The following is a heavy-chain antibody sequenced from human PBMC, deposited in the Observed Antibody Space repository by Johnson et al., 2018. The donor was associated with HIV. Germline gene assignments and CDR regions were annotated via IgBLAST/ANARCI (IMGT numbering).Heavy chain of an antibody. CDR1: GFTVSSSY. Sequence: MQLVESGGGLIHPGGSLRLSCAASGFTVSSSYMNWVRQAPGKGLEWVSGIYSGGSTYYADSVEGRFTISRDNSKNTLYLQMNSLRAEDTAVYYCARDLLIAYCGGDCWDAFDIWGQGTMVTVSS. J-gene: IGHJ3*02. CDR3: ARDLLIAYCGGDCWDAFDI. D-gene: IGHD2-21*02. V-gene: IGHV3-66*03. CDR2: IYSGGST.